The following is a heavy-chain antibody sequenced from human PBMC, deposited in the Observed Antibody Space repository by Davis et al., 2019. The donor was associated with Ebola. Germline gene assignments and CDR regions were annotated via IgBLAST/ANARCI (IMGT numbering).Heavy chain of an antibody. V-gene: IGHV1-3*01. CDR3: ARHPGALWFGESPFDY. CDR1: RYIFTSYA. J-gene: IGHJ4*02. Sequence: SVTVSCKASRYIFTSYAMHWVRQAPGQRLEWMGWINAGDGKIIYSENFQGRLTITRDTSATTAYLQWSSLKASDTAMYYCARHPGALWFGESPFDYWGQGTLVTVSS. CDR2: INAGDGKI. D-gene: IGHD3-10*01.